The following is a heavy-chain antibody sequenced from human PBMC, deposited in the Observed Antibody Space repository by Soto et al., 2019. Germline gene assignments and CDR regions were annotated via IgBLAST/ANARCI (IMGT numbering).Heavy chain of an antibody. D-gene: IGHD3-3*01. CDR2: ISGSGGST. V-gene: IGHV3-23*01. CDR3: AKDETDAYYDFWSGWVRKDYYYYYMDV. J-gene: IGHJ6*03. CDR1: GFTFSSYA. Sequence: GGSLRLSCAASGFTFSSYAMSWVRQAPGKGLEWVSAISGSGGSTYYADSGKGRFTISRDNSKNTLYLQMNSLRAEDTAVYYCAKDETDAYYDFWSGWVRKDYYYYYMDVWGKGTTDTVSS.